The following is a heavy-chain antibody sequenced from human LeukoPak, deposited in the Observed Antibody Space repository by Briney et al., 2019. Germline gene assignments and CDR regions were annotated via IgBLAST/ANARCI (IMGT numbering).Heavy chain of an antibody. Sequence: GGSLRLSCAASGVTVSSDYMSWVRQAPGKGLVWVSLIYSGGNTYYADSVKGRLTISRHNSKNTLYLQMNSLRTEDTAIYYCASRMTFGGPGTLVTVSS. V-gene: IGHV3-53*04. D-gene: IGHD2/OR15-2a*01. J-gene: IGHJ4*02. CDR2: IYSGGNT. CDR3: ASRMTF. CDR1: GVTVSSDY.